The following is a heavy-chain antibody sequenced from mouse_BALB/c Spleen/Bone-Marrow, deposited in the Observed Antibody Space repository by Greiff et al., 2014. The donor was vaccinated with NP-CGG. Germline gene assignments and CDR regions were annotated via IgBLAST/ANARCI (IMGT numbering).Heavy chain of an antibody. Sequence: DVMLVESGGGLVQPGGSLRLSCATSGFTFTDYYMSWVRQPPGKALEWLGFIRNKANGYTTEYSASVKGRFTISRDNSQSTLYLQMNTLRAEDSATYYCARFFNWGLDYWGQGTTLTVSS. CDR3: ARFFNWGLDY. J-gene: IGHJ2*01. CDR1: GFTFTDYY. CDR2: IRNKANGYTT. D-gene: IGHD4-1*01. V-gene: IGHV7-3*02.